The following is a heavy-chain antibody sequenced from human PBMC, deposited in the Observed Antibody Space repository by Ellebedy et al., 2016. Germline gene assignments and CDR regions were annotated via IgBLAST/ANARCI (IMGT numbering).Heavy chain of an antibody. Sequence: GGSLRLXXKGSGYSFTSYWIGWVRQMPGKGLEWMGIIYPGDSDTRYSPSFQGQVTISADKSISTAYLQWSSLKASDTAMYYCARQAGYYDSSGILDYWGQGTLVSVSS. J-gene: IGHJ4*02. CDR1: GYSFTSYW. CDR3: ARQAGYYDSSGILDY. CDR2: IYPGDSDT. D-gene: IGHD3-22*01. V-gene: IGHV5-51*01.